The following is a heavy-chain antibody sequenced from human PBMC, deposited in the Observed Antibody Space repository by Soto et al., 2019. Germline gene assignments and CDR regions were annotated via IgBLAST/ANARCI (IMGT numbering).Heavy chain of an antibody. CDR3: AKVFSPEGGNYFDH. V-gene: IGHV3-23*01. Sequence: GGSLRLSCAASGFTFSNFAMNWVRQAPGKGLGWVSAISNSFSDGNTHYADSVKGRFTISRDNDKNTVFLEIDSLRAEDTAVYYCAKVFSPEGGNYFDHWGPGTLVTVSS. CDR2: ISNSFSDGNT. CDR1: GFTFSNFA. J-gene: IGHJ4*02.